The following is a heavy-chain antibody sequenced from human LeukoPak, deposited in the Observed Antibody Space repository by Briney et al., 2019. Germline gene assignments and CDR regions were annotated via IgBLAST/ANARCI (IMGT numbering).Heavy chain of an antibody. Sequence: ASVTVSFTASGYTFTSYDINWVRQAPGQGREWMEWMNPNSGNTGYAQKFQGRVTMTRNTSISTAYMELSSLRSEDTAVYFCARKGPANYYYYYMDVWGKGTTVTVSS. CDR2: MNPNSGNT. V-gene: IGHV1-8*01. J-gene: IGHJ6*03. CDR3: ARKGPANYYYYYMDV. D-gene: IGHD2-2*01. CDR1: GYTFTSYD.